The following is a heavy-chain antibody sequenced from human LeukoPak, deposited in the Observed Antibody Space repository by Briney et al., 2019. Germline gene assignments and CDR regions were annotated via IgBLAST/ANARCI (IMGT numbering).Heavy chain of an antibody. V-gene: IGHV4-61*02. Sequence: PSETLSLTCTVSGGSLSSGSDYWSWIRQSAGKGLEWIGRIYASGSTNYNPSLKSRVTISVDTSKNQFSLKLSSVTAADTAVYYCARVYVVPAATGHGSPEDYYYYMDVWGKGTTVTVSS. CDR2: IYASGST. CDR3: ARVYVVPAATGHGSPEDYYYYMDV. D-gene: IGHD2-2*01. CDR1: GGSLSSGSDY. J-gene: IGHJ6*03.